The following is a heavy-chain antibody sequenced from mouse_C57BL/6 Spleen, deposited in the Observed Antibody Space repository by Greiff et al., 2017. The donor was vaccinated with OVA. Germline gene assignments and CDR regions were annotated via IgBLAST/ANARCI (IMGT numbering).Heavy chain of an antibody. Sequence: VQLQQPGAELVKPGASVKMSCKASGYTFTSYWITWVKQRPGQGLEWIGDIYPGSGSTNYNEKFKSKATLTVDTSSSTAYMQLSSLTSEDSAVYYCARPFTTVEDYFDDWGQGTTLTVSS. J-gene: IGHJ2*01. CDR2: IYPGSGST. V-gene: IGHV1-55*01. D-gene: IGHD1-1*01. CDR3: ARPFTTVEDYFDD. CDR1: GYTFTSYW.